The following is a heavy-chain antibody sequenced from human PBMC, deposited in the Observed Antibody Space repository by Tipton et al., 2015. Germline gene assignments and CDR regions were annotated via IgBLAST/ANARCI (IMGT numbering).Heavy chain of an antibody. J-gene: IGHJ1*01. D-gene: IGHD6-25*01. CDR2: IFYRGDT. CDR1: GGSISLAY. V-gene: IGHV4-59*01. Sequence: TLSLTCTVSGGSISLAYWSWMRQPPGKGLEWIGSIFYRGDTNYNPSLKNRVTMSVDTSKNQFSLNLTSVTAADTAIYYCARDAGIIAAPSRYFQYWGQGTLVTVSS. CDR3: ARDAGIIAAPSRYFQY.